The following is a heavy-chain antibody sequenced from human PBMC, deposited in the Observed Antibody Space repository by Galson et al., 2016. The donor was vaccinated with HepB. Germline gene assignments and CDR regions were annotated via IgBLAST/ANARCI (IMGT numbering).Heavy chain of an antibody. CDR2: IIPIFGTT. D-gene: IGHD1-14*01. CDR1: VYRFSSYG. J-gene: IGHJ4*02. Sequence: SVKVSCKASVYRFSSYGISWVRQAPGQGLEWLGEIIPIFGTTNYAQEFLGRVTITADESSSTAYMELTSLKSDDTAFYYCDYRDYWGQGTLVTVSS. CDR3: DYRDY. V-gene: IGHV1-69*13.